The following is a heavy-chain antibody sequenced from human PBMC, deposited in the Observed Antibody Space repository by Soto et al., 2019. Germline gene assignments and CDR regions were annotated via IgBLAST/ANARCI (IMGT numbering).Heavy chain of an antibody. CDR3: AIHLSVVVTYYYMGV. CDR2: IYYSGST. V-gene: IGHV4-39*01. J-gene: IGHJ6*03. CDR1: GGSMSSSSYY. D-gene: IGHD2-21*02. Sequence: SETLCLTCTVSGGSMSSSSYYWGWIRQPPGKGLEWIGSIYYSGSTYYNPSLKSRVTISVDTSKNQFSLKLSSVTAADTAVYYCAIHLSVVVTYYYMGVWGQGTPVTVSS.